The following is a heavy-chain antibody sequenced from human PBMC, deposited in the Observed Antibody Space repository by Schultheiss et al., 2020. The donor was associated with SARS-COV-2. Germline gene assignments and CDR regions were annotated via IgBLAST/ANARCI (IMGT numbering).Heavy chain of an antibody. J-gene: IGHJ5*02. D-gene: IGHD3-3*02. Sequence: GESLKISCAASGFTFSSYGMHWVRQAPGKGLEWVAAISYEGSIKYYADSVKGRFTISRDSFKNTLYLQTNSLRPDDTAVYYCAKAVPLLAFAKWSYWFDPWGQGTLVTSPQ. CDR3: AKAVPLLAFAKWSYWFDP. CDR2: ISYEGSIK. CDR1: GFTFSSYG. V-gene: IGHV3-30*18.